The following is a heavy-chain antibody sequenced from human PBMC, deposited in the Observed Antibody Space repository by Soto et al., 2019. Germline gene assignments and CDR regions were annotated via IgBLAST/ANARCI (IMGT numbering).Heavy chain of an antibody. CDR2: ISGSGGST. D-gene: IGHD6-19*01. V-gene: IGHV3-23*01. Sequence: EVQLLESGGGLVQPGGSLRLSCAASGFTFSSYAMSWVRQAPGKGLEWVSAISGSGGSTYYADSVKGRFTISRDNSKNTLYLQMNSLRADDTAVYYYAKDRSSVWYGLIDNLGQGTLVTVSS. CDR3: AKDRSSVWYGLIDN. J-gene: IGHJ4*02. CDR1: GFTFSSYA.